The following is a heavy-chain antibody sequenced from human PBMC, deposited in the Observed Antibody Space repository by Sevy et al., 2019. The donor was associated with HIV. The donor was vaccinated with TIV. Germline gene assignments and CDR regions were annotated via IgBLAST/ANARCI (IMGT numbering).Heavy chain of an antibody. D-gene: IGHD5-18*01. CDR2: ISSSHHAI. J-gene: IGHJ4*02. CDR1: GFTFSDYY. Sequence: GGSLTLSCAASGFTFSDYYMSWIRHAPGKGLEWFSSISSSHHAIKYADSVKGRLAISRDNAKKSLYLQMNSLRAEDTAVYFCVGRPYSSTYSWSYYFDYWGLGTLVTVSS. V-gene: IGHV3-11*01. CDR3: VGRPYSSTYSWSYYFDY.